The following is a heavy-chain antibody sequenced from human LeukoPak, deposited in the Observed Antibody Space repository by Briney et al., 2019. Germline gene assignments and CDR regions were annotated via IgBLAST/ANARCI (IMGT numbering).Heavy chain of an antibody. CDR2: TSSSDAGT. Sequence: GGSLRLSCAASGFTLNNYAMSWVRQAPGKGLEWVSATSSSDAGTYHADSVRGRFTIPRDNSKNTLYLQMNSLRAEDAAVYYCARAPVTSCSGVLCYPFDYWGQGTLVTVSS. D-gene: IGHD2-15*01. V-gene: IGHV3-23*01. CDR1: GFTLNNYA. CDR3: ARAPVTSCSGVLCYPFDY. J-gene: IGHJ4*02.